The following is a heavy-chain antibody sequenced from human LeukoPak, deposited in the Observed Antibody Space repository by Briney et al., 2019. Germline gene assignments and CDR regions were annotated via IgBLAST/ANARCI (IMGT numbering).Heavy chain of an antibody. D-gene: IGHD3-10*01. CDR2: INPNHGGT. V-gene: IGHV1-2*02. CDR1: GYSFTDYY. J-gene: IGHJ5*02. CDR3: ATYYGSGSYFVLDP. Sequence: ASVKVSCKASGYSFTDYYINWVRQAPGQGLEWMGWINPNHGGTHYAQKFQGRVTMTRDTSISTAYMELSRLRSDDTAVYYCATYYGSGSYFVLDPWGQGTLVTVSS.